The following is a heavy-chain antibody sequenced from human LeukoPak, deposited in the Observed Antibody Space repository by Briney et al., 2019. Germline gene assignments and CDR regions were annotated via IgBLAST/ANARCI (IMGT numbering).Heavy chain of an antibody. CDR2: MNPNSGNT. D-gene: IGHD2-2*01. CDR1: GYTFTSYE. V-gene: IGHV1-8*03. J-gene: IGHJ4*02. Sequence: ASVKVSCKASGYTFTSYEINWVRQATGQGLEWMGWMNPNSGNTGYAQKFQGRVTITRNTSISTAYMELNSLRAEDTAVYYCAKIQITIVVVPAAMEKWGQGTLVTVSS. CDR3: AKIQITIVVVPAAMEK.